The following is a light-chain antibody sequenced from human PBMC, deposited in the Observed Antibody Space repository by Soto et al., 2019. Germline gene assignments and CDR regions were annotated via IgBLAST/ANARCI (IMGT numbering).Light chain of an antibody. V-gene: IGKV2D-29*01. Sequence: DVVMTQTPLSLSVTPGQPASISCKSSQSLLQTNGRTYLYWYLQKPGQPPQLLIYEASNRFSGVPDRFSGSGSGTDLTLKISRVEADDVGIYYCMQSLHFPLTFGQGTKVDIK. CDR2: EAS. CDR1: QSLLQTNGRTY. J-gene: IGKJ1*01. CDR3: MQSLHFPLT.